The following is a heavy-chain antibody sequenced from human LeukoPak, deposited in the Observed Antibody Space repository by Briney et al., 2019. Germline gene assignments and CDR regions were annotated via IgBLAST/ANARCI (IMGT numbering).Heavy chain of an antibody. J-gene: IGHJ4*02. CDR3: ARSSHNNYWYFDY. V-gene: IGHV3-20*04. D-gene: IGHD1-1*01. Sequence: TGGSLRLSCAVSGFTFSSYAMSWVRQAPGKGLEWVSGINWNGGSTGYADSVKGRFTISRDNAKNSLYLQMNSLRAEDTALYYCARSSHNNYWYFDYWGQGTLVTVSS. CDR1: GFTFSSYA. CDR2: INWNGGST.